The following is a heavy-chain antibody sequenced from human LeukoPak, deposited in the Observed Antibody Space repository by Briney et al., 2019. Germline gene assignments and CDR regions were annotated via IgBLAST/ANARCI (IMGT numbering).Heavy chain of an antibody. J-gene: IGHJ3*02. CDR1: GFTFSSYG. Sequence: GGSLRLSCAASGFTFSSYGMHWVRQAPGKGLEWVAVISYDGSNKYYADSVKGRFTISRDNCKNKLYLQMNSMRAEDTAVYCCAILCGGDCSDAFDIWGQGTMVTVFS. D-gene: IGHD2-21*02. CDR2: ISYDGSNK. V-gene: IGHV3-30*03. CDR3: AILCGGDCSDAFDI.